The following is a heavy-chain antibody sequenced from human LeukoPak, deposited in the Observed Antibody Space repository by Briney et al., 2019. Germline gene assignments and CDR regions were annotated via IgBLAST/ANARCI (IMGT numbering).Heavy chain of an antibody. V-gene: IGHV1-8*01. J-gene: IGHJ6*02. CDR1: GYTFTSYD. D-gene: IGHD6-19*01. Sequence: ASVKVSCKASGYTFTSYDINWVRQATGQGLEWMGWMNPNSGNTGYAQKFQGRVTMTRNTSISTAYMELSSLRSEDTAVYYCARGGRRYSSGWYGDYYYGMDVWGQGTTVTVSS. CDR3: ARGGRRYSSGWYGDYYYGMDV. CDR2: MNPNSGNT.